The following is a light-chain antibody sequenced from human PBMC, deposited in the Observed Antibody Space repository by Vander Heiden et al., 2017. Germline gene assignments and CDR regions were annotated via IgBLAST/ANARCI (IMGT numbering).Light chain of an antibody. CDR2: EVT. V-gene: IGLV2-23*02. CDR1: SSDVGAYNL. J-gene: IGLJ1*01. Sequence: QSALTQPASVSGSPGQSITISCTGTSSDVGAYNLVSWFQQHPGKAPKLMIYEVTKRPSGFSNRFSASKSGNTASLTISGLQAEDEADYYCSSYAGSYTYVFGSGTKVTVL. CDR3: SSYAGSYTYV.